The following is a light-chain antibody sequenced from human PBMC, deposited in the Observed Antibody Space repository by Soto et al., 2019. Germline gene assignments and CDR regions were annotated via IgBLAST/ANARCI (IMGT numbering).Light chain of an antibody. CDR1: QSVSSN. CDR2: GAS. Sequence: EIVMTQSPATLPVVPGERATLSCRASQSVSSNLAWYQHKPGQAPRLLTYGASTRATGIPARFNGSGSGTEFTLTISSLQPEEFAVYDGQQYYNWPRTVGQGTKVDIK. J-gene: IGKJ1*01. V-gene: IGKV3-15*01. CDR3: QQYYNWPRT.